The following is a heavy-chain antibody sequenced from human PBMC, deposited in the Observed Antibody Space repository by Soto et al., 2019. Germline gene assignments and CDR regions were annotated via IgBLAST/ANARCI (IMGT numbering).Heavy chain of an antibody. Sequence: EVQLVESGGGLVQPGGSQRLSCAASGFTFSSYWMHWVRQAPGKGLVWVSRINSDGSTTNYADSVKGRFTISRDIAKNTLYLQMNSLRAEDMAVYYCARSAYGDYFYYYYMDVWGKGTTVTVSS. CDR1: GFTFSSYW. CDR3: ARSAYGDYFYYYYMDV. D-gene: IGHD4-17*01. V-gene: IGHV3-74*01. J-gene: IGHJ6*03. CDR2: INSDGSTT.